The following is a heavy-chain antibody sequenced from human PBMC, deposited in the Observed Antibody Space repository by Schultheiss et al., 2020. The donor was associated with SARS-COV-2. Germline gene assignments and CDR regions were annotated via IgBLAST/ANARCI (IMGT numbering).Heavy chain of an antibody. J-gene: IGHJ4*02. CDR1: GGSISSGGYY. V-gene: IGHV4-31*03. CDR3: ASGRIAAASTTFDY. Sequence: TLSLTCTVSGGSISSGGYYWSWIRQHPGKGLEWIGYIYYSGSTYYNPSLKSRVTMSVDTSKNQFSLKLTSVTAADTAVYYCASGRIAAASTTFDYWGQGTLVTVSS. CDR2: IYYSGST. D-gene: IGHD6-13*01.